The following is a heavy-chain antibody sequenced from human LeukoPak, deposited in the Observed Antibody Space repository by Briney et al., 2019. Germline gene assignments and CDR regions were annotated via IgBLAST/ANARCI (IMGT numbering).Heavy chain of an antibody. J-gene: IGHJ5*01. D-gene: IGHD1-26*01. V-gene: IGHV3-74*01. CDR1: GFTFSSYW. Sequence: GGSLRLSCAASGFTFSSYWMHWIRQAPGKGLVWVSRIKGDGSHTIYADSVKGRFTISRDNAKNTLYLQMKSLRVEDTALYYCVRDWDHFDFNSWGQGTLVTVSS. CDR2: IKGDGSHT. CDR3: VRDWDHFDFNS.